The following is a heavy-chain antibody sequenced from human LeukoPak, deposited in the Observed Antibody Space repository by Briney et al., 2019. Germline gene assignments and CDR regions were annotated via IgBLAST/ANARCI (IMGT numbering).Heavy chain of an antibody. D-gene: IGHD3-22*01. CDR2: INHGGST. J-gene: IGHJ4*02. V-gene: IGHV4-34*01. Sequence: PSETLSLTCAVYGGSFSGYYWSWIRQPPGKGLEWIGEINHGGSTDYNPSLKSRVTMSVATSKNQFSLNLNSLTAADTAVYYCARGRYYFDSSGSFHYWGQGTLVTVSS. CDR1: GGSFSGYY. CDR3: ARGRYYFDSSGSFHY.